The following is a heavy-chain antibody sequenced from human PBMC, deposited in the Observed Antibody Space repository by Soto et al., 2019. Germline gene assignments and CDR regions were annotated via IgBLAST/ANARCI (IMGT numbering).Heavy chain of an antibody. J-gene: IGHJ4*02. D-gene: IGHD1-20*01. V-gene: IGHV3-48*02. CDR3: ARDHNWSFDY. Sequence: GGSLSLSCAASGFTFDYYMMNLVRQAPGKGLQWVSYIGRSRKYIAYADSVKGRFTISRDGAKNSVFLQMNSLRDDDTAVYYCARDHNWSFDYWGQGIPVTVSS. CDR2: IGRSRKYI. CDR1: GFTFDYYM.